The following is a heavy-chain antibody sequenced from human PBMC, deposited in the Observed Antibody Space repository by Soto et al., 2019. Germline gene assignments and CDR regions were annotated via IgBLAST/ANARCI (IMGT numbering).Heavy chain of an antibody. V-gene: IGHV1-46*01. D-gene: IGHD1-26*01. J-gene: IGHJ6*02. CDR1: GFTFTNYF. CDR3: ARGDGRGSTGFYYYYGMDV. Sequence: QVQLVQSGAEMKKPGASVKVSCKASGFTFTNYFFHWVRQAPRQGLEWVGIISPYDGSTKYVQSLQGRVTLTSDTSTNTVYMELSSLRSEDTAVYYCARGDGRGSTGFYYYYGMDVWGHGTTVTVSS. CDR2: ISPYDGST.